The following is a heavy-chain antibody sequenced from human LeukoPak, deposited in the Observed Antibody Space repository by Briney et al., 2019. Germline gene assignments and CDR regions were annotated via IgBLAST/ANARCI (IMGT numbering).Heavy chain of an antibody. J-gene: IGHJ4*02. V-gene: IGHV1-69*13. CDR3: ASGWVSGSYYLENFDY. CDR1: GGTFSSYA. CDR2: IIPIFGTA. Sequence: GASVTVSCTASGGTFSSYAISWVRQAPGQGLEWMGGIIPIFGTANYAQKFQGRVTITADGSTSTAYMELSSLRSEDTAVYYCASGWVSGSYYLENFDYWGQGTLVTVSS. D-gene: IGHD1-26*01.